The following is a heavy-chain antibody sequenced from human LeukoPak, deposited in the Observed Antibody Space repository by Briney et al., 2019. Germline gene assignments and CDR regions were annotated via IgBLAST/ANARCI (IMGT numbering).Heavy chain of an antibody. J-gene: IGHJ4*02. CDR2: FDPEDGET. Sequence: GAPVKVSCKASGYTFTSYGISWVRQAPGQGLEWMGGFDPEDGETIYAQKFQGRVTMTEDTSTDTAYMELSSLRSEDTAVYYCATLESGDSSGYYYEGWGQGTLVTVSS. D-gene: IGHD3-22*01. CDR3: ATLESGDSSGYYYEG. CDR1: GYTFTSYG. V-gene: IGHV1-24*01.